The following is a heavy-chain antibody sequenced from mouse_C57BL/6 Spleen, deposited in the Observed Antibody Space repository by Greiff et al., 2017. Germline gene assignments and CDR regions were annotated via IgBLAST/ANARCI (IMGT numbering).Heavy chain of an antibody. J-gene: IGHJ1*03. CDR2: ISSGGSYT. CDR3: ARPRDWYFDV. V-gene: IGHV5-6*01. Sequence: EVQRVESGGDLVKPGGSLKLSCAASGFTFSSYGMSWVRQTPDKRLEWVATISSGGSYTYYPDSVKGRFTISRDNAKNTLYLQMSSLKSEDTAMYYCARPRDWYFDVWGTGTTVTVSS. CDR1: GFTFSSYG.